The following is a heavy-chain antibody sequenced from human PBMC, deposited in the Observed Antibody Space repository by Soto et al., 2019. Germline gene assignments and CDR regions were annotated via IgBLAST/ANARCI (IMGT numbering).Heavy chain of an antibody. CDR2: IIPVFGKA. D-gene: IGHD4-17*01. CDR1: EGTFSNFA. V-gene: IGHV1-69*01. J-gene: IGHJ5*02. CDR3: ARGSPTTVTTWFDP. Sequence: QLQLVQSGAEVKKPGSSVKVSCKASEGTFSNFAINWVRQAPGQGLEWMGGIIPVFGKAKYAQKFQGRVQFTADESTSTAYMEVNSLTSEDTAVYYCARGSPTTVTTWFDPWGQGTLVTVSS.